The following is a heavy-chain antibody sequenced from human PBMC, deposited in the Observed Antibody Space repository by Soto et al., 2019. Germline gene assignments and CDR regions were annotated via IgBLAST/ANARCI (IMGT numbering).Heavy chain of an antibody. V-gene: IGHV4-31*03. D-gene: IGHD3-3*01. Sequence: QVHLQESGPRLVKPSQTLSLTCSVSGDSIRSSYHYWGWVRQPQGKGLEWIGYIYKSGSTYYSPSLESRLMMSVDTSKNHFYLKLTSVTAADTAIYYCARDTGDVSGVGFDSWGQGALVTVSS. CDR2: IYKSGST. J-gene: IGHJ4*02. CDR3: ARDTGDVSGVGFDS. CDR1: GDSIRSSYHY.